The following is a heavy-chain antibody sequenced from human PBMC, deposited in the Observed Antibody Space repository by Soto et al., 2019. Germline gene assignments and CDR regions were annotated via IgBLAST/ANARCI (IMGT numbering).Heavy chain of an antibody. D-gene: IGHD6-6*01. V-gene: IGHV1-46*01. CDR2: INPSGGST. CDR3: AREGTSSYDRDYYYGMHG. J-gene: IGHJ6*02. Sequence: AASVKVSCKASGYTFTSYYMHWVRQAPGQGLEWMGIINPSGGSTSYAQKFQGRVTMTRDTSTSTVYMELSSLRSEDTAVYYCAREGTSSYDRDYYYGMHGSGPGTTPTVSS. CDR1: GYTFTSYY.